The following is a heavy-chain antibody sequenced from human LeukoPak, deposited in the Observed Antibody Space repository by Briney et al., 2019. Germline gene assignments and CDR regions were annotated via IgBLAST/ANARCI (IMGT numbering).Heavy chain of an antibody. V-gene: IGHV1-2*04. CDR1: GYTFTCYY. J-gene: IGHJ6*02. CDR3: ARAGYSSSWTYYYYYYGMDV. D-gene: IGHD6-13*01. Sequence: ASVKVSCKASGYTFTCYYMHWVRQAPGRGLEWMGWINPNSGGTNYAQKFQGWVTMTRDTSISTAYMELSRLRSDDTAVYYCARAGYSSSWTYYYYYYGMDVWGQGTTVTVSS. CDR2: INPNSGGT.